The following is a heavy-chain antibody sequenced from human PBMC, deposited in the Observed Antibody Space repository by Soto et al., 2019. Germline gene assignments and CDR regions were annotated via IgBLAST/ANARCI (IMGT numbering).Heavy chain of an antibody. J-gene: IGHJ5*02. Sequence: PSETLSLTCAVYGGSFSGYYWSWIRQPPGKGLEWIGEINHSGSTNYNPSLKSRVTISVDTSKNQFSLKLSSVTAADTAVYYCARTGIQLWDWWFDPWGQGTLVTVSS. CDR3: ARTGIQLWDWWFDP. CDR2: INHSGST. D-gene: IGHD5-18*01. CDR1: GGSFSGYY. V-gene: IGHV4-34*01.